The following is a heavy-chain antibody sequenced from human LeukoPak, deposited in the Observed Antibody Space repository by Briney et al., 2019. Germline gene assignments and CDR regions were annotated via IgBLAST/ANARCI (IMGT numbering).Heavy chain of an antibody. V-gene: IGHV3-21*01. Sequence: GGSLRLSCAASGFTFSSYSMIWVRQAPGKGLEWVSSISSSSRYRYYADSVKGRFTISRDNSKNTLYLQMNSLRAEDTAVYYCAKLLSNSGRFLYWGQGTLVTVSS. CDR2: ISSSSRYR. CDR3: AKLLSNSGRFLY. D-gene: IGHD4-23*01. J-gene: IGHJ4*02. CDR1: GFTFSSYS.